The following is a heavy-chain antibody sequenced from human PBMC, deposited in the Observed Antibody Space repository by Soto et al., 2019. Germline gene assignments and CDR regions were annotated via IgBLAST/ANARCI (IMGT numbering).Heavy chain of an antibody. CDR3: ARDHQGPGSPFDY. V-gene: IGHV1-69*13. Sequence: ASVKVSCKASGGTFSSYAISWVRQAPGQGLEWMGGIIPIFGTANYAQKFQGRVTITADESTGTAYMELSSLRSEDTAVYYCARDHQGPGSPFDYWGQGTLVTVSS. CDR2: IIPIFGTA. CDR1: GGTFSSYA. D-gene: IGHD3-10*01. J-gene: IGHJ4*02.